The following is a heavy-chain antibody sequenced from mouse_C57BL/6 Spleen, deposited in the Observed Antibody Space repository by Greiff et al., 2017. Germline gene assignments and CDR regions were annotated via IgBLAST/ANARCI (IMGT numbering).Heavy chain of an antibody. Sequence: LQQSGGGLVQPGGSMKLSCAASGFTFSDAWMDWVRQSPEKGLEWVAEIRNKANNHATYYAESVKGRFTISRDDSKSSVYLQMNSLRAEDTGIYYCTRPGSKKAWFAYWGQGTLVTVSA. CDR3: TRPGSKKAWFAY. D-gene: IGHD4-1*01. J-gene: IGHJ3*01. CDR2: IRNKANNHAT. CDR1: GFTFSDAW. V-gene: IGHV6-6*01.